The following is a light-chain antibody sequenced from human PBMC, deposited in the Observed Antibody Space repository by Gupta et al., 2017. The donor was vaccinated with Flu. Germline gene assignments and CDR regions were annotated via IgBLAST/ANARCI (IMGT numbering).Light chain of an antibody. J-gene: IGLJ1*01. CDR1: ALSKQY. V-gene: IGLV3-25*02. CDR2: NDS. CDR3: HSEANSVIWV. Sequence: SYELTQPPSVSLSPGQTARITCSADALSKQYVYWYQQKPGQAPVLMISNDSERPSGIPERFSGSRSGKTVTLTISGVQAEDEADYYCHSEANSVIWVFGTGTKLTVL.